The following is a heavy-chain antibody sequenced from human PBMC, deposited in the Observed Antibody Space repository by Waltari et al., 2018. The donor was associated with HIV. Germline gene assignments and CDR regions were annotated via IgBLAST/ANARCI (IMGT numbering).Heavy chain of an antibody. V-gene: IGHV1-45*02. CDR2: ITTFNGNT. D-gene: IGHD3-10*01. Sequence: QMHLVQSGAHVKTPGSSVKCSCTASGYTFTYTSLPWVRQAHGQALEWMGWITTFNGNTNYAQKFQDRVTITRDRSMSTAYMELSSLRFEDTAMYYCARSRDYGSGKDYDMDVWGQGTTVTVSS. CDR1: GYTFTYTS. J-gene: IGHJ6*02. CDR3: ARSRDYGSGKDYDMDV.